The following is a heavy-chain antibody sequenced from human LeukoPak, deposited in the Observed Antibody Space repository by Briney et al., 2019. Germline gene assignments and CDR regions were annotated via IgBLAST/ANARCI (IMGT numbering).Heavy chain of an antibody. CDR2: IYPGNSDT. J-gene: IGHJ5*02. D-gene: IGHD1-1*01. Sequence: HGESLKISCKGSGYSFTSSWIGWVRQMPGKGLEWMGIIYPGNSDTRYSPSFQGQVTISADKSVSTAYLQWSSLEASDTAVYYCARRITTTGSYWFDPWGQGTLSPSPQ. V-gene: IGHV5-51*01. CDR1: GYSFTSSW. CDR3: ARRITTTGSYWFDP.